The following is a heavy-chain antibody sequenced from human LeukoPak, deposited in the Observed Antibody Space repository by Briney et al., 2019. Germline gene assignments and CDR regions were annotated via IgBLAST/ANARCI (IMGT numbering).Heavy chain of an antibody. V-gene: IGHV1-69*13. Sequence: SVKVSCKAFGGTFSRYAISWVRQAPGQGLEWMGGIIPIFGTANYAQKFQGRVTITADESTSTAYMEVSSLRSEDTAVYYCARAYSGYEFFDYWGQGILVTVSS. D-gene: IGHD5-12*01. J-gene: IGHJ4*02. CDR2: IIPIFGTA. CDR1: GGTFSRYA. CDR3: ARAYSGYEFFDY.